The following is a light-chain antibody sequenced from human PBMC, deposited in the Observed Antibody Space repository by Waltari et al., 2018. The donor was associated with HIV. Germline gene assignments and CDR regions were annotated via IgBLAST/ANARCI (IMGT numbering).Light chain of an antibody. CDR3: QQYGTSPALT. CDR2: SAS. V-gene: IGKV3-20*01. CDR1: QSLSSTY. Sequence: EIVLTQSPGTLSLSPGERATLSCRASQSLSSTYLAWYQQRPGQPPRLLIYSASSRATGIPDRFSGSGSGTDFTLTISRLEPEDFAVYYCQQYGTSPALTFGGGTKWRSN. J-gene: IGKJ4*01.